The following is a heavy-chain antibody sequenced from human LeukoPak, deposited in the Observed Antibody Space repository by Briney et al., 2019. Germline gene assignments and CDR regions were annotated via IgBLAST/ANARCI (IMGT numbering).Heavy chain of an antibody. J-gene: IGHJ5*02. V-gene: IGHV1-2*02. CDR3: ARHGDIVVVPAALCIGYGPLENWFDP. Sequence: GASVKVSCKASGYTFTGYYMHWVRQAPGKGLEWMGWINPNSCGTNYAQKFKGRVTMTRDTSTSTAYMELSRLRSDDTAVYYCARHGDIVVVPAALCIGYGPLENWFDPWGQGNLVTVSS. CDR1: GYTFTGYY. D-gene: IGHD2-2*01. CDR2: INPNSCGT.